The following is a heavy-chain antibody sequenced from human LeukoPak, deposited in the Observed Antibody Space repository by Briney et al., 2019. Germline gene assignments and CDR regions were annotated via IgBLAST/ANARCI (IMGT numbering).Heavy chain of an antibody. CDR1: GGSLSSSSYY. J-gene: IGHJ6*02. Sequence: SETLSLTCTVSGGSLSSSSYYWGWIRQPPGKGLEWIGYIHYTGSSYYNPSLKSRITISVDSSENQFSLKLTSVTVADTAVYYCARDYGSGPRGYYYGMDVWGQGTTVTVSS. V-gene: IGHV4-31*03. CDR2: IHYTGSS. D-gene: IGHD3-10*01. CDR3: ARDYGSGPRGYYYGMDV.